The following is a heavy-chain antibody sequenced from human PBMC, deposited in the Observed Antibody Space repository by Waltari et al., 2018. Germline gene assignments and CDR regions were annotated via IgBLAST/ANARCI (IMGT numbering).Heavy chain of an antibody. CDR3: AREVVPPARVVVNWFDP. CDR2: INTNTRNP. CDR1: GYRFTNYA. D-gene: IGHD2-2*01. J-gene: IGHJ5*02. Sequence: QVQLVQSGSELKKPGPSVKVSCKASGYRFTNYAINWFRQAPVQGLELMGWINTNTRNPVYVQGFTGRFVFSLDTSVNTAYLQINSLKAEDTAVYFCAREVVPPARVVVNWFDPWGQGTLVTVSS. V-gene: IGHV7-4-1*02.